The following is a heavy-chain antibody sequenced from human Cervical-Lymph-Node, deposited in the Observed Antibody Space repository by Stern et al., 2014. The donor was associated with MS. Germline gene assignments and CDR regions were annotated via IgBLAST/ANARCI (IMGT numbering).Heavy chain of an antibody. CDR2: ITPVFGTT. V-gene: IGHV1-69*06. J-gene: IGHJ4*02. Sequence: VQLVQSGAEVKKPGSSVKVSCKASGDTFSSYAINWVRQVPGQGLEWIVGITPVFGTTNYAQKFQGRVTITADKSTNTAYMELMTLRSEDTAVYYCARGGGLVGYFDYWGQGTLVSVSS. CDR3: ARGGGLVGYFDY. D-gene: IGHD1-26*01. CDR1: GDTFSSYA.